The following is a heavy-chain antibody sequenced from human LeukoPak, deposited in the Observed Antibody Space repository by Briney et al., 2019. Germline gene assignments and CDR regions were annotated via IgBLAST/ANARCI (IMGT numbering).Heavy chain of an antibody. CDR2: ISSGRTT. J-gene: IGHJ4*02. D-gene: IGHD1-26*01. CDR3: ARESGIHFDS. Sequence: GGSLRLSCAASGFTFSTYGMTWVRQAPGKGLEWLSYISSGRTTYYADSVKGRFTISRDNAKNSLYMQMNSLTTEDTAVYYCARESGIHFDSWGQGTLVTVSS. CDR1: GFTFSTYG. V-gene: IGHV3-48*03.